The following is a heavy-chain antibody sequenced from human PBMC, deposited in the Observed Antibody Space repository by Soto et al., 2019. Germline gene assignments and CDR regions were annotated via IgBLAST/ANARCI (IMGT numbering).Heavy chain of an antibody. V-gene: IGHV1-3*01. CDR1: GYTFTSYA. CDR3: AREWFGELLTYYGMDV. J-gene: IGHJ6*02. D-gene: IGHD3-10*01. CDR2: INAGNGNT. Sequence: GASVKVSCKASGYTFTSYAMHWVRQAPGQRLEWMGWINAGNGNTKYSQKFQGRFTISRDNSKNTLYLQVNSLRPEDTAVYYCAREWFGELLTYYGMDVWGQGTTVTVSS.